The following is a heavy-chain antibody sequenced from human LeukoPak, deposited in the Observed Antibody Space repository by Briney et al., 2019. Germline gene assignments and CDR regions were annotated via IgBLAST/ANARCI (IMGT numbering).Heavy chain of an antibody. CDR2: IIPILGIA. J-gene: IGHJ5*02. CDR1: GGTFSSYA. V-gene: IGHV1-69*04. D-gene: IGHD2-15*01. CDR3: ARDLGYCSGGSCYP. Sequence: ASVKVSCKASGGTFSSYAISWVRQAPGQGLEWMGRIIPILGIANYAQKFQGRVTITADKSTSTAYMELSSLRSEDTAVYYCARDLGYCSGGSCYPWGQGTLVTVSS.